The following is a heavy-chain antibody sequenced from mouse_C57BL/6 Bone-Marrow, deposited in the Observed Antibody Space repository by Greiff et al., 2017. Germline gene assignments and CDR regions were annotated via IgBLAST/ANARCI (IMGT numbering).Heavy chain of an antibody. D-gene: IGHD1-1*01. V-gene: IGHV5-6*02. CDR2: ISSGGSYT. CDR1: GFTFSSYG. CDR3: ARRPYYYGSSYGWFAY. J-gene: IGHJ3*01. Sequence: EVKLVESGGDLVKPGGSLKLSCAASGFTFSSYGMSWVRQTPDKRLEWVATISSGGSYTYYPDSVKGRFTISRDNAKNTLYLQMSSLKSEDTALYYCARRPYYYGSSYGWFAYWGQGTLVTVSA.